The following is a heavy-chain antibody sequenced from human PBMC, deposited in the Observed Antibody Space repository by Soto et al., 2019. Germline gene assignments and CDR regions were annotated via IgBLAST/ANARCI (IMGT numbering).Heavy chain of an antibody. V-gene: IGHV1-18*01. CDR2: SSADNGDT. D-gene: IGHD5-12*01. Sequence: QVQLVQSGGEVKKPGASVKVSCKASGYTLTSHGITWVRQAPGQGLEWVGWSSADNGDTKYSQRVQDRVTMTTDTSTSTAYMELRSLRSDDTAIYYCARPRKWLRSGGMDVWGQGTTVTVSS. CDR3: ARPRKWLRSGGMDV. J-gene: IGHJ6*02. CDR1: GYTLTSHG.